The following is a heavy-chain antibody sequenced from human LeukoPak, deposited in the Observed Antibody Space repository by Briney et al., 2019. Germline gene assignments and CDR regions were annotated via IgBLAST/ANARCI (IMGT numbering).Heavy chain of an antibody. CDR1: GFTFSDYW. V-gene: IGHV3-7*01. CDR2: IKEDGSDK. Sequence: GGSLRLSCAVSGFTFSDYWMTWVRQAPGRGLEWVANIKEDGSDKQYVDSVQGRFTISRDNAENSLYLQMNSLRAEDTAVYYCVRESSVWVGPGIGLPLDVWGKGTAVTVSS. CDR3: VRESSVWVGPGIGLPLDV. J-gene: IGHJ6*04. D-gene: IGHD3-16*01.